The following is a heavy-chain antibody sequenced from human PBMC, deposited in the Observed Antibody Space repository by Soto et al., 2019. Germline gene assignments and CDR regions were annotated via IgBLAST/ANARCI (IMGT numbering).Heavy chain of an antibody. CDR2: IYYSGST. CDR3: ARDKGGAALKGSGMDV. D-gene: IGHD3-10*01. CDR1: GGSISSRDYY. J-gene: IGHJ6*02. V-gene: IGHV4-31*03. Sequence: QVQLQESGPGLVKPAQTLSLRCTVSGGSISSRDYYWSWIRQHPEKGLEWIGSIYYSGSTYYNPSLNSRVTMSLDTSMNEFSLKLTSVTAADTAVYYCARDKGGAALKGSGMDVWGQGTTVTVSS.